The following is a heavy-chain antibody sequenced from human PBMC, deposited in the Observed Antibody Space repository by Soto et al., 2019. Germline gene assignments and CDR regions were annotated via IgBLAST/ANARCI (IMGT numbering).Heavy chain of an antibody. Sequence: SETLSLTCTVSGGSISSYYWSWIRQPPGKGLEWIGYIYYSGSTNYNPSLKSRVTISVDTSKNQFSLKLSSVTAADTAVYCCASVGDYYYMDVWGRGTTVTVSS. J-gene: IGHJ6*03. V-gene: IGHV4-59*01. CDR1: GGSISSYY. CDR2: IYYSGST. CDR3: ASVGDYYYMDV.